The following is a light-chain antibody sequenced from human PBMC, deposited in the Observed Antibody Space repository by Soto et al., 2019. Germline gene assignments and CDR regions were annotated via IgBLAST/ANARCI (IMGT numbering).Light chain of an antibody. CDR2: EGS. J-gene: IGLJ2*01. V-gene: IGLV2-23*01. CDR1: SSDVGSYNI. Sequence: QSALTQPASVSGSPGQSITISCTGTSSDVGSYNIVSWYQQHPGKAPKLMIYEGSKRPSGVSNRFSGSKSGNTASLTISGLQAEDEADYYCCSYAGSSIPVVFGGGTQLTVL. CDR3: CSYAGSSIPVV.